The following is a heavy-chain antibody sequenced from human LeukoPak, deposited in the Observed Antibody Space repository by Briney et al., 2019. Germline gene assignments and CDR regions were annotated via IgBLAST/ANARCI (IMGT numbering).Heavy chain of an antibody. V-gene: IGHV4-61*02. D-gene: IGHD3-10*01. J-gene: IGHJ5*02. CDR3: ARDQYYYGSGLYWFDP. CDR2: IYTSGST. Sequence: KASETLSLTCTVSGDSISSGSYYWSWLRQPAGTGLEWIGRIYTSGSTNYNPSLKSRVTMSVDTSKNQFSLKLSSVTAADTAVYYCARDQYYYGSGLYWFDPWGQGTLVTVSS. CDR1: GDSISSGSYY.